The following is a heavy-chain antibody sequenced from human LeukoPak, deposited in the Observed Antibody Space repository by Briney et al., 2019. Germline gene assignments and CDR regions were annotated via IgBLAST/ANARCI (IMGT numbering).Heavy chain of an antibody. V-gene: IGHV4-39*07. CDR1: GGSISSSSYY. Sequence: SETLSLTCTVSGGSISSSSYYWGWIRQPPGKGLEWIGSIYYSGSTYYNPSLKSRVTISVDTSKNQFSLKLSSVTAADTAVYYCARDSAVGYGGNSVVDYWGQGTLVTVSS. CDR2: IYYSGST. CDR3: ARDSAVGYGGNSVVDY. J-gene: IGHJ4*02. D-gene: IGHD4-23*01.